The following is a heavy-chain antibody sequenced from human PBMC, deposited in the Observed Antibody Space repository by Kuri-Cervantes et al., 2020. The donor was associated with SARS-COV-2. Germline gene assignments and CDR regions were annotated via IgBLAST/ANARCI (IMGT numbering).Heavy chain of an antibody. Sequence: GSLRLSCAVSRYSISSGYYWGWIRQPPGKGLEWIGYIYHSGSTYYNPSLKSRVTISVDRSKNQFSLKLSSVTAADTALYYCATSLPYYYGSGSYAIGVDAFDIWGQGTVVTVSS. CDR2: IYHSGST. J-gene: IGHJ3*02. CDR3: ATSLPYYYGSGSYAIGVDAFDI. D-gene: IGHD3-10*01. V-gene: IGHV4-38-2*01. CDR1: RYSISSGYY.